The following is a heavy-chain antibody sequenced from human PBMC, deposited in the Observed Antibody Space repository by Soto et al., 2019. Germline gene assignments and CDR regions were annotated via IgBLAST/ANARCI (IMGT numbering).Heavy chain of an antibody. Sequence: SETLSLTCSVSGGSISGSSTYYWGWIRQPPGKGLEWIGSIFYSRNTYYNPSLRSRVTISVDTSKNQFSLKLSSMTAADTAVYYCARHGSYYDILTGYSNPYYFDYWGQGAPVTVSS. CDR2: IFYSRNT. V-gene: IGHV4-39*01. J-gene: IGHJ4*02. CDR3: ARHGSYYDILTGYSNPYYFDY. CDR1: GGSISGSSTYY. D-gene: IGHD3-9*01.